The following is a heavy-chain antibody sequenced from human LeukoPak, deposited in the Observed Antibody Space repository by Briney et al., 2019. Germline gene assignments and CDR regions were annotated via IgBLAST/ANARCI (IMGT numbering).Heavy chain of an antibody. CDR3: AKGGQDFDFWRFDY. Sequence: PGGSLRLSCAASGFSFSVYAMSWVRQAPGKGLEWVSSISGSGGRTYYTNSVKGRFTISRENFKNTVYLEMNNLGAEDTALYYCAKGGQDFDFWRFDYWGQGNLVTVSS. CDR1: GFSFSVYA. V-gene: IGHV3-23*01. D-gene: IGHD3-3*01. J-gene: IGHJ4*02. CDR2: ISGSGGRT.